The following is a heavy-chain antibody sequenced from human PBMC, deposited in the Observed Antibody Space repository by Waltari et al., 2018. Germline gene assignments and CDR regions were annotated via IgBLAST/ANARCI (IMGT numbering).Heavy chain of an antibody. CDR2: VSHGGTA. J-gene: IGHJ6*01. Sequence: QVLLPQWGAGLLKPSETLSLTCDISGGSLGDYIWTSIRPPPGKGLEWLGQVSHGGTARSNPSVKSRVTLSLDTSQRHFSLRLQSVTAADTAVYYCARGRNYDSTLGRNDSSHSGLDVWGQGSAVTVSS. V-gene: IGHV4-34*02. D-gene: IGHD3-3*01. CDR3: ARGRNYDSTLGRNDSSHSGLDV. CDR1: GGSLGDYI.